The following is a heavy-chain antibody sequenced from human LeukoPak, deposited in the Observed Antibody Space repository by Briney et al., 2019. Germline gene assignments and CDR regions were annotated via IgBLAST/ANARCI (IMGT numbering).Heavy chain of an antibody. J-gene: IGHJ6*03. CDR2: ISRNSDSI. CDR3: AKALSGYKPPNYYYYMDV. V-gene: IGHV3-9*01. D-gene: IGHD3-3*01. Sequence: GGSLRLSCAASGFTFGDYAMHWVRQAPGKGLEWASGISRNSDSIGYADSVKGRFTISRDNSKSTLYLQMNSLRAEDTAVYYCAKALSGYKPPNYYYYMDVWGKGTTVTVSS. CDR1: GFTFGDYA.